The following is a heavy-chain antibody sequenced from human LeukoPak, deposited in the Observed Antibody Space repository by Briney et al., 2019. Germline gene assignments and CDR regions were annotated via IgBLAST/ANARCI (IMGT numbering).Heavy chain of an antibody. J-gene: IGHJ4*02. CDR3: ASKYYDSWSGYYYFDY. CDR2: INHSGST. CDR1: GGSFSGYY. D-gene: IGHD3-3*01. Sequence: KPSETLSLTCAVYGGSFSGYYWSWIRQPPGKGLEWIGEINHSGSTNYNPSLKSRVTISVDTSKNQFSLKLSSVTAADTAVYYCASKYYDSWSGYYYFDYWGQGTLVTVSS. V-gene: IGHV4-34*01.